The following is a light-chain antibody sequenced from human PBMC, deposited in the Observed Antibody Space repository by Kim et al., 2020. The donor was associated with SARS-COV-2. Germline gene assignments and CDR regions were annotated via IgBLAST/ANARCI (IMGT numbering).Light chain of an antibody. J-gene: IGLJ3*02. CDR3: SAWDSSLSVWM. Sequence: QTPTLHCPENNNNVGAQGAAWLQRHQGHPPKLLSYRDNNRPSGVSERFSAFRSGNTASLTISGLQPEDEADYYCSAWDSSLSVWMFGGGTQLTVL. CDR1: NNNVGAQG. CDR2: RDN. V-gene: IGLV10-54*04.